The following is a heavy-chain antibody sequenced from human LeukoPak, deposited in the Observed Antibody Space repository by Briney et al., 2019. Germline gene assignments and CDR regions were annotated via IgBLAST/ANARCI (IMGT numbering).Heavy chain of an antibody. CDR1: GGSISSSGYS. V-gene: IGHV4-39*01. Sequence: SETLSLTCTVSGGSISSSGYSWGWIRQPPGKGLEWIGSIYYSGSTYYNPSLKSRVTIAVDTSKNQFSLKLSSVTAADTAVYYCARSWPYYYDSSGYHRGAFDIWGQGTMVTVSS. J-gene: IGHJ3*02. D-gene: IGHD3-22*01. CDR3: ARSWPYYYDSSGYHRGAFDI. CDR2: IYYSGST.